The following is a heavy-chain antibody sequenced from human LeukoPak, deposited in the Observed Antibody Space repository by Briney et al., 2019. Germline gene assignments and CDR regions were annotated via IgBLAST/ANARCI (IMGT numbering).Heavy chain of an antibody. V-gene: IGHV3-20*04. CDR3: ARTTYYYDSGGDY. D-gene: IGHD3-22*01. CDR2: INWNGGST. Sequence: GGSLRLSCAASGFTFSAYWMTWVRQAPGKGLEWVSGINWNGGSTAYADSVKGRFTISRDNAKNSLYLQMNSLRAEDTAVYYCARTTYYYDSGGDYWGQGTLVTVSS. CDR1: GFTFSAYW. J-gene: IGHJ4*02.